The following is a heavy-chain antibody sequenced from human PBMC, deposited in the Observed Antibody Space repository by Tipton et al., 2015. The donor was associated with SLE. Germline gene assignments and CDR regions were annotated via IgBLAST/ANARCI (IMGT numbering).Heavy chain of an antibody. Sequence: VQLVQSGGGLIQAGGSLRLSCAASGFTVSSNYMSWVRQAPGKGLEWVSVIYSDGSTYYADSVKGRFTISRDNSKNTLYLQMNSLRAEDTAVYYCARDGLADRPGYFDYWGQGTLVTVSS. CDR3: ARDGLADRPGYFDY. CDR2: IYSDGST. D-gene: IGHD6-6*01. V-gene: IGHV3-53*01. CDR1: GFTVSSNY. J-gene: IGHJ4*02.